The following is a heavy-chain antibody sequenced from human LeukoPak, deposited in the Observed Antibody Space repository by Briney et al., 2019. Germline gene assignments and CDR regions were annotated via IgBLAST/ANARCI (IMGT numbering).Heavy chain of an antibody. CDR2: INWNGGST. J-gene: IGHJ3*02. CDR1: GFTFDDCG. V-gene: IGHV3-20*04. Sequence: GGSLRLSCAVSGFTFDDCGMSWVRQAPGKGLEWVSGINWNGGSTGYADSVKGRFTISRDNAKNSLYLQMNSLRAEDTALYYCASLVGATPDAFDIWGQGTMVTVPS. D-gene: IGHD1-26*01. CDR3: ASLVGATPDAFDI.